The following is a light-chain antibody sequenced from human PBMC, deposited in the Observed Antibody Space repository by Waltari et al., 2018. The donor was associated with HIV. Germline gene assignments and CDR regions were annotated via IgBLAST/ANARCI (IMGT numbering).Light chain of an antibody. CDR1: RSLLYGTNDKNY. V-gene: IGKV4-1*01. CDR3: QQYYSSPLT. Sequence: DILMVQSPDSLAVSLGARDTINCKSSRSLLYGTNDKNYVAWYNRKPGLPTILLIHWGSMRDSVVPDRFSDSGSGTDFTLTITSLQAEDVGFYYCQQYYSSPLTFGQGTLLEIK. J-gene: IGKJ5*01. CDR2: WGS.